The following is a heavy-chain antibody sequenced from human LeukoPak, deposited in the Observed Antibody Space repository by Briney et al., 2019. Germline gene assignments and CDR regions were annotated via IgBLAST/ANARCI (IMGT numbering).Heavy chain of an antibody. Sequence: GGSLRLSCAASGFTFDDSGMSWVRQAPGKGLEWVSGINWNGGSTGYADSVKGRFTISRDNAKNSLYLQMNSLRAEDTALYYCARAPNYYDSSGYYFDYWGQGTLVTVSS. J-gene: IGHJ4*02. V-gene: IGHV3-20*04. CDR1: GFTFDDSG. CDR2: INWNGGST. CDR3: ARAPNYYDSSGYYFDY. D-gene: IGHD3-22*01.